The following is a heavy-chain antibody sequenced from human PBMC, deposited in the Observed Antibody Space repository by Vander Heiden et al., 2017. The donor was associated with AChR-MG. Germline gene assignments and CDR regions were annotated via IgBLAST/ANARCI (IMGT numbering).Heavy chain of an antibody. CDR2: INHSGST. Sequence: QVQLQQWGAGLWKPSETLSLTCAVYGGSLSGYYWSWIRQPPGKGLEWIGEINHSGSTNYNPSLKSRVTISVDTSKNQFSLKLSSVTAADTAVYYCARGQRRWLQLRPFDYWGQGTLVTVSS. J-gene: IGHJ4*02. CDR1: GGSLSGYY. V-gene: IGHV4-34*01. D-gene: IGHD5-12*01. CDR3: ARGQRRWLQLRPFDY.